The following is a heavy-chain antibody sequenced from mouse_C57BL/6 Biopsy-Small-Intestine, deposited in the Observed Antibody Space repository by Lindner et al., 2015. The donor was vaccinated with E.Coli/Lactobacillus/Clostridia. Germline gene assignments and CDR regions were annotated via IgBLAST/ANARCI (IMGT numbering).Heavy chain of an antibody. CDR2: IYPGDGDT. D-gene: IGHD3-2*02. J-gene: IGHJ2*01. V-gene: IGHV1-80*01. CDR3: ARSAQAPLDY. Sequence: VQLQESGAELVKPGASVKISCKASGYAFSRYWMNWVKQRPGKGLEWIGQIYPGDGDTNYNGKFKDKATLTADKSSSTAYMQLSSLTSEDSAVYYCARSAQAPLDYWGQGTTLTVSS. CDR1: GYAFSRYW.